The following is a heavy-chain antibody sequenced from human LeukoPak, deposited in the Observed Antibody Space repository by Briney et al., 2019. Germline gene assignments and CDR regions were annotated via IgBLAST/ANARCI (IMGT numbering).Heavy chain of an antibody. CDR2: ISSSGSTI. CDR3: ARVYRAAAEIDY. V-gene: IGHV3-11*04. J-gene: IGHJ4*02. CDR1: GFTFSDYY. Sequence: GGSLRLSCAASGFTFSDYYMSWIRQAPGKGLEWVSYISSSGSTIYYADSVKGRFTISRDNAKNSLFLQMNSLTAEDTAVYYCARVYRAAAEIDYWGQGTLVTVSS. D-gene: IGHD6-13*01.